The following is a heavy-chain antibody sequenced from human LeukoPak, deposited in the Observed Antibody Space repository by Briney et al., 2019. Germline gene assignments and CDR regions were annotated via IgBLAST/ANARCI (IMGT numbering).Heavy chain of an antibody. V-gene: IGHV3-9*03. CDR1: GFTFDDYA. J-gene: IGHJ4*02. D-gene: IGHD3-22*01. Sequence: GGPLRLSCAASGFTFDDYAMHWVRQAPGKGLEWVSGISWNSGSIGYADSVKGRFTISRDNAKNSLYLQMNSLRAEDMALYYCAKDINYDSSGGYFDYWGQGTLVTVSS. CDR2: ISWNSGSI. CDR3: AKDINYDSSGGYFDY.